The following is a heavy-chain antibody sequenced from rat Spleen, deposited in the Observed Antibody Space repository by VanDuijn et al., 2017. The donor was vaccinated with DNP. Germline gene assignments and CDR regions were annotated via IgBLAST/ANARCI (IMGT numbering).Heavy chain of an antibody. Sequence: EVQLVESGGGLVQPGRSLKLSCAASGFTFSDYNMAWVRQAPKKSLEWLATIIYDGSRTYYRDSVKGRFTISRDTAKSTLYLQMDSLRSEDTATYFCARHGRRVFDYWGQGVMVTVSS. CDR1: GFTFSDYN. J-gene: IGHJ2*01. CDR2: IIYDGSRT. CDR3: ARHGRRVFDY. D-gene: IGHD1-11*01. V-gene: IGHV5-7*01.